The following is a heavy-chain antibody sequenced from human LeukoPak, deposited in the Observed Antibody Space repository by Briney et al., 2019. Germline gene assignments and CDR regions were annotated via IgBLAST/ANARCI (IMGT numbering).Heavy chain of an antibody. J-gene: IGHJ4*02. Sequence: GGSLRLSCAASGFTLSSYAMSWVRQAPGKGLEWVSAISDTGNTYHADSVKGRFTISRDNAKNSLYLQMNSLRAEDTAVYYCARGLSWDYYDMSQSSAYWGQGTLVTVSS. D-gene: IGHD3-22*01. CDR1: GFTLSSYA. CDR3: ARGLSWDYYDMSQSSAY. V-gene: IGHV3-23*01. CDR2: ISDTGNT.